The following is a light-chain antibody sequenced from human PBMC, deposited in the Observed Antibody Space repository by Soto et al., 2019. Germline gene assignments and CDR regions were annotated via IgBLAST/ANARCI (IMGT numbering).Light chain of an antibody. CDR3: QHYNSYSEA. Sequence: IQMTQSPSTLSGSVGDRVTITCRASQTISSWLAWYQQKPGKAPKLLIYKASTLKSGAPSRFSGSGSGTEFTLTISSLQPDDFATYYCQHYNSYSEACGQGTKGDIK. CDR1: QTISSW. J-gene: IGKJ1*01. CDR2: KAS. V-gene: IGKV1-5*03.